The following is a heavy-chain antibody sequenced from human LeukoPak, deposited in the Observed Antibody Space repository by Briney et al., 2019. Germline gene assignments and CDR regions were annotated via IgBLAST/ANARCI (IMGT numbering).Heavy chain of an antibody. V-gene: IGHV4-30-2*01. D-gene: IGHD2/OR15-2a*01. CDR3: ARERLGNNWFDP. CDR1: GGSISSGGYS. J-gene: IGHJ5*02. CDR2: IYHSGST. Sequence: PSETLSLTCAVSGGSISSGGYSWSWIRQPPGKGLEWIGYIYHSGSTYYNSSLKSRVTISVDRSKNQFSLKLSSATAADTAVYYCARERLGNNWFDPWGQGTLVTVSS.